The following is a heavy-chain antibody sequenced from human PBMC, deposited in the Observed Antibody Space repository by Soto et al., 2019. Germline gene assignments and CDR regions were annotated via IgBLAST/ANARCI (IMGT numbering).Heavy chain of an antibody. CDR2: INAGNGNT. D-gene: IGHD2-2*02. V-gene: IGHV1-3*01. Sequence: GASVKVSCKASGYTFTSYAMHCVRQAPGQRLEWMGWINAGNGNTKYSQKFQGRVTITRDTSASTAYMELSSLRSEDTAVYYCARYDGKPKYQLLYGHYYYYGMEVWGQGTTVTVSS. J-gene: IGHJ6*02. CDR3: ARYDGKPKYQLLYGHYYYYGMEV. CDR1: GYTFTSYA.